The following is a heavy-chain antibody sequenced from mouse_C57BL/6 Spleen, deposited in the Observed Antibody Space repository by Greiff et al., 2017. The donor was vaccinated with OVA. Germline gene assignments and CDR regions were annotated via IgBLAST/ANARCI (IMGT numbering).Heavy chain of an antibody. CDR2: IRLKSDNYAT. CDR3: TPYGSRGDYFDY. V-gene: IGHV6-3*01. J-gene: IGHJ2*01. CDR1: GFTFSNYW. Sequence: EVHLVESGGGLVQPGGSMKLSCVASGFTFSNYWMNWVRQSPEKGLEWVAQIRLKSDNYATHYAESVKGRFTISRDDSKSSVYLQMNNLRAEDTGIYYCTPYGSRGDYFDYWGQGTTLTVSS. D-gene: IGHD1-1*01.